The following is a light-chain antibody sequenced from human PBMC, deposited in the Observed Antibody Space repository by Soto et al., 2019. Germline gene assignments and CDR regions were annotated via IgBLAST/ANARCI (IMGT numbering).Light chain of an antibody. CDR3: QQYYNWPRT. J-gene: IGKJ1*01. CDR1: QSVSST. CDR2: GAS. V-gene: IGKV3-15*01. Sequence: EIVMTQSPATLSVSLGERATLACRATQSVSSTSAWYQQKPGQAPRLLIYGASTRATDIPARFSGSGSGTEFTLTISSLQSEDFAVYYCQQYYNWPRTFGQGTKVDIK.